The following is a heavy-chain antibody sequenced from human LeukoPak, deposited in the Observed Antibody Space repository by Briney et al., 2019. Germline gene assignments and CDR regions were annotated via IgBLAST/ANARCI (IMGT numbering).Heavy chain of an antibody. CDR2: IIPIFGTA. CDR3: ARGRSDYDFWSGYPHYFDY. V-gene: IGHV1-69*13. J-gene: IGHJ4*02. Sequence: ASVKVSCKASGYTFTSYGISWVRQAPGQGLEWMGGIIPIFGTANYAQKFQGRVTITADESTSTAYMELSSLRSEDTAVYYCARGRSDYDFWSGYPHYFDYWGQGTLVTVSS. CDR1: GYTFTSYG. D-gene: IGHD3-3*01.